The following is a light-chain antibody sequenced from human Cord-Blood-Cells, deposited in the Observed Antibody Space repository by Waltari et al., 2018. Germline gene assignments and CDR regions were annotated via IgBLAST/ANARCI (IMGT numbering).Light chain of an antibody. J-gene: IGKJ4*01. Sequence: DIVLTQSPATLSLSPGERATLSCRASQGVSSYLDWYQQKHGQAPRLLVYDASNRATGIADSFSGSGSGTDFTLTSRRLEDEDFAVYYCQQRSNWLTFGGGIKVEIK. CDR2: DAS. CDR1: QGVSSY. CDR3: QQRSNWLT. V-gene: IGKV3-11*01.